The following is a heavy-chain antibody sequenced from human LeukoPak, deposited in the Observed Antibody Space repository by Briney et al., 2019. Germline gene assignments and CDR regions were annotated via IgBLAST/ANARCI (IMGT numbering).Heavy chain of an antibody. V-gene: IGHV3-74*01. CDR3: ARDAYTTTSNWLDP. Sequence: GGSLRLSCVASGFTFSSYWMHWVRQAPGKGLVWVSRSSSDGSSTVYADSVKGRFTVSRDDAKNILFLQMTSLRVEDTAIYYCARDAYTTTSNWLDPWGQGTLVTVSS. D-gene: IGHD4-17*01. CDR2: SSSDGSST. CDR1: GFTFSSYW. J-gene: IGHJ5*02.